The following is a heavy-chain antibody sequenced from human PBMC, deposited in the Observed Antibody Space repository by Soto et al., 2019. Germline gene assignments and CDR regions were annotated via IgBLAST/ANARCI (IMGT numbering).Heavy chain of an antibody. D-gene: IGHD2-21*02. Sequence: EVQLVESGGGLVQPGGSLKLSCAASGVTFSGSTIHWVRQASGKGLEWVGRIKAIANNYATTYAASLRGRFTISRDDSKNTAFLQMNSLKTEDTALYYCIIDDGFTAIGVGSKFDYWGQGTLVTVSS. CDR3: IIDDGFTAIGVGSKFDY. CDR1: GVTFSGST. CDR2: IKAIANNYAT. V-gene: IGHV3-73*01. J-gene: IGHJ4*02.